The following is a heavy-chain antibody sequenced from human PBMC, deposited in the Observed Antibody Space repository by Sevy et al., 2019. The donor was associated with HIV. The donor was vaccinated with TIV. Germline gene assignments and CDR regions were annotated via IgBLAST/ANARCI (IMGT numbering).Heavy chain of an antibody. V-gene: IGHV3-30*04. D-gene: IGHD2-2*02. Sequence: GGSLRLSCAASGFTFSSYAMHWVRQAPGKGLEWVAVISYDGSNKYYADSVKGRFTIPRDNSKNTLYLQMNSLRAEDTAVYYCARDLCSSTSCYTGDYYYYYGMDVWGQGTTVTVSS. CDR2: ISYDGSNK. CDR3: ARDLCSSTSCYTGDYYYYYGMDV. J-gene: IGHJ6*02. CDR1: GFTFSSYA.